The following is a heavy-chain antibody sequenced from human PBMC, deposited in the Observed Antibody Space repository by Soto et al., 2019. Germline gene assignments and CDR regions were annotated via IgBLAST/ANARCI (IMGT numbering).Heavy chain of an antibody. J-gene: IGHJ4*02. Sequence: SETLSLTCTVSGGSISSGDYYWSWIRQPPGKGLEWIGYIYYSGSTYYNPSLKSRVTISVDTSKNQFSLKLSSVTAADTAVYYCATRGCSYGFGDGYRYYFDYWGQGTLVTAPQ. D-gene: IGHD5-18*01. CDR2: IYYSGST. CDR1: GGSISSGDYY. V-gene: IGHV4-30-4*01. CDR3: ATRGCSYGFGDGYRYYFDY.